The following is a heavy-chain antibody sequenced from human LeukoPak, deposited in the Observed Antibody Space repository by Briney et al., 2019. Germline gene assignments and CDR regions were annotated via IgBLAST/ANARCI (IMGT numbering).Heavy chain of an antibody. CDR3: ATDASSITHHAMDV. J-gene: IGHJ6*02. CDR1: GFTFSSYG. CDR2: ISYDGSNK. D-gene: IGHD3-16*01. V-gene: IGHV3-30*03. Sequence: GRSLRLSFAASGFTFSSYGMHWVRQAPGKGLEWVAVISYDGSNKYYADSVKGRFTISKDNSKNTLYLQMNSLGPEDTAVYYCATDASSITHHAMDVWGQGTTVTVSS.